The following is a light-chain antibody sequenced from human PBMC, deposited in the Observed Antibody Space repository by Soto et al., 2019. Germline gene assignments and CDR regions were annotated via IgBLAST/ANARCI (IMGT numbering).Light chain of an antibody. CDR1: QSVSSN. V-gene: IGKV3-15*01. CDR2: GAS. Sequence: EIVMTQSPATLSVSPGERATLSCRASQSVSSNLAWYQQKPGQAPRLLIYGASTRATGIPARFSGSGSGTEFTLTISSLQSEDFAVYYCQQYNNWPRITFGQGKRLEI. CDR3: QQYNNWPRIT. J-gene: IGKJ5*01.